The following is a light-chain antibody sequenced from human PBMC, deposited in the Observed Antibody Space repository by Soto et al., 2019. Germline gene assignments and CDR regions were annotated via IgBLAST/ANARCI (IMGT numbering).Light chain of an antibody. CDR3: SSYTSTRTDV. CDR1: SSDVGSYNS. Sequence: QSALTQPASVSGSPGQSITISCTGTSSDVGSYNSVSWYQQHPGKAPKLMIYEVSNRPSGVSNRFSGSKSGNTASLTISGLQAGDEADYYCSSYTSTRTDVFGTGTKVTVL. J-gene: IGLJ1*01. CDR2: EVS. V-gene: IGLV2-14*01.